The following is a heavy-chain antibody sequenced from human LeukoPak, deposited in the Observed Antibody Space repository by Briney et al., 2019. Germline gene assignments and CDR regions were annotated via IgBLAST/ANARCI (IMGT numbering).Heavy chain of an antibody. CDR1: GFTFSTYG. D-gene: IGHD6-19*01. J-gene: IGHJ4*02. CDR3: ARILSSAWGELGY. Sequence: AGGSLRLSCAADGFTFSTYGMHWVRQAPGKGLEWVAFIRSDGSNTYYADSVKGRFTISRDNSKNTLYMQMNSLRAEDTAVYYCARILSSAWGELGYWGQGTLVTVSS. V-gene: IGHV3-30*02. CDR2: IRSDGSNT.